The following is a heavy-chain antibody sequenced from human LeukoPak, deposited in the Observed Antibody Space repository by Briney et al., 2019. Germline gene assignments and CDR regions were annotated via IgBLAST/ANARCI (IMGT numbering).Heavy chain of an antibody. Sequence: SGGSLRLSCAASGFTFSSYWIHWVRQAPEKGLEWVSRISPDGSTANYADFVKGRFITSRDNTKNTLYLQINSLRVDDAAVYYCVGIGYGWFDPWGQGTLVTVSS. CDR3: VGIGYGWFDP. V-gene: IGHV3-74*01. D-gene: IGHD7-27*01. CDR2: ISPDGSTA. J-gene: IGHJ5*02. CDR1: GFTFSSYW.